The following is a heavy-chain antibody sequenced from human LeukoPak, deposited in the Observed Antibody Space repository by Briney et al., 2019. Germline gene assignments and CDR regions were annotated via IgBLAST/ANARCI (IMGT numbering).Heavy chain of an antibody. CDR2: ISAYNGNT. J-gene: IGHJ5*02. CDR1: GYTFTSYG. CDR3: VATKIFGLFDL. D-gene: IGHD3-9*01. Sequence: ASVKVSCKASGYTFTSYGISWVRQAPGQGLEWMGWISAYNGNTNYAQKLQGRVTMTTDTSTSTAYMELRSLRSDDTAVYYCVATKIFGLFDLWGQGTLVTVSS. V-gene: IGHV1-18*01.